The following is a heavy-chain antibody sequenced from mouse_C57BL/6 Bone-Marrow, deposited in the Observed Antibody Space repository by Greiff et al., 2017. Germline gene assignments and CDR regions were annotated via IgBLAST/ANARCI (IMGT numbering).Heavy chain of an antibody. CDR2: IDPETGGT. D-gene: IGHD2-3*01. J-gene: IGHJ1*03. V-gene: IGHV1-15*01. Sequence: QVQLQQSGAELVRPGASVTLSCKASGYTFTDYEMHWVKQTPVHGLEWIGAIDPETGGTAYNQKFKGKAILTADKSSSTAYMELRSLTSEDSAVYYCTRDGWLPNWYFDVWGTGTTVTVSS. CDR3: TRDGWLPNWYFDV. CDR1: GYTFTDYE.